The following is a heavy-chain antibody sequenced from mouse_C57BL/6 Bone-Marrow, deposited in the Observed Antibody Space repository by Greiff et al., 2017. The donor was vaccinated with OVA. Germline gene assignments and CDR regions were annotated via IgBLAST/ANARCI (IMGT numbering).Heavy chain of an antibody. D-gene: IGHD1-1*01. V-gene: IGHV5-9-1*02. Sequence: EVKLVESGEGLVKPGGSLKLSCAASGFTFSSYAMSWVRQTPEKRLEWVAYISSGGDYIYYADTVKGRFTISRDNARNTLYLQMSSLKSEDTAMYYCTRGPPYYYGSSPFAYWGQGTLVTVSA. CDR2: ISSGGDYI. J-gene: IGHJ3*01. CDR1: GFTFSSYA. CDR3: TRGPPYYYGSSPFAY.